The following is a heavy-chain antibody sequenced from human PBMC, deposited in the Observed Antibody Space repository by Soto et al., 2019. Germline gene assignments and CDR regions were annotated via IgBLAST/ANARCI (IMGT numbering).Heavy chain of an antibody. D-gene: IGHD7-27*01. CDR3: ARVSSGDSSYYYYMDV. J-gene: IGHJ6*03. CDR2: IYDSGST. V-gene: IGHV4-4*09. Sequence: SETLSLTCTVSGGSISSYYWSWLRQPPGKGLEWIGYIYDSGSTNYSPSLESRVTISVDTSKTQFSLRLSSVTAADTAVYYCARVSSGDSSYYYYMDVWGKGTTVTVSS. CDR1: GGSISSYY.